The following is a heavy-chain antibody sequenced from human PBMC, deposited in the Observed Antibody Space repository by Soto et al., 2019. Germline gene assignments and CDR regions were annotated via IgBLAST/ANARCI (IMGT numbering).Heavy chain of an antibody. J-gene: IGHJ2*01. CDR1: GFTFSSYD. V-gene: IGHV3-13*04. Sequence: EVQLVESGGGLVQPGGSLRLSCAASGFTFSSYDMHWVRQATGKGLEWVSAIGTAGDTYYPGSVKGRFTISRENAKNSLYLQMNSLRAGDTAVYYCARDNGSSWYFDLWGRGTLVTVSS. CDR3: ARDNGSSWYFDL. CDR2: IGTAGDT. D-gene: IGHD6-13*01.